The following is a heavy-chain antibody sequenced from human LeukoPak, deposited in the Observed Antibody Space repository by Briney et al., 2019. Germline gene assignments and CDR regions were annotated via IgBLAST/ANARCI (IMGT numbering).Heavy chain of an antibody. D-gene: IGHD3-16*01. CDR3: AGCLGYYYYMDV. Sequence: ASVKVSCKASGYTFTGYYMLWVRQAPGHGLEWMGWINPNSGGTNYAQKFQGRVTMTRDTSISTAYMELSRLRSDDTAVYYCAGCLGYYYYMDVWGKGTTVTISS. CDR1: GYTFTGYY. V-gene: IGHV1-2*02. J-gene: IGHJ6*03. CDR2: INPNSGGT.